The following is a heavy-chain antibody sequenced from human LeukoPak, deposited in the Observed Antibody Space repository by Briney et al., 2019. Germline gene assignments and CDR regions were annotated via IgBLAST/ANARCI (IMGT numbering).Heavy chain of an antibody. D-gene: IGHD3-10*01. J-gene: IGHJ4*02. Sequence: KSSETLSLTCTVSGGSISSSSYYWGWIRQPPGKGLEWIGSIYYSGSTYYNPSLKSRVTISVDTSKNQFSLKLSSVTAADTAVYYCARTRITMVRGVNYWGQGTLVTVSS. CDR1: GGSISSSSYY. CDR2: IYYSGST. V-gene: IGHV4-39*01. CDR3: ARTRITMVRGVNY.